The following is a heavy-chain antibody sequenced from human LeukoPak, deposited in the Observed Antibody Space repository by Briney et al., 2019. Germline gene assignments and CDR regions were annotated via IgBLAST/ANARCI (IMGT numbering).Heavy chain of an antibody. D-gene: IGHD3-10*01. CDR1: GFTFSGYW. J-gene: IGHJ4*02. Sequence: GGSLRLSCAASGFTFSGYWMTWVRQAPGKGLEWVARINEDGTEKYYMDSVKGRSTISRDNADNSLYLQLNSLRAEDTAVYYCARLWGFDYWGQGTLVTVSS. CDR3: ARLWGFDY. CDR2: INEDGTEK. V-gene: IGHV3-7*01.